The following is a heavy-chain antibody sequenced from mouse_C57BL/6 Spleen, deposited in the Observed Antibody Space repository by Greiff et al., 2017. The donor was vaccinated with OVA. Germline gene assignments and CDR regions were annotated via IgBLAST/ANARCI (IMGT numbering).Heavy chain of an antibody. J-gene: IGHJ2*01. V-gene: IGHV1-59*01. Sequence: QVQLQQPGAELVRPGTSVKLSCKASGYPFTSYWMHWVKQRPGQGLEWIGVIDPSDSYTNYNQKFKGKATLTVDTSSSTAYMQRSSLTSEDSAVYYCARGRVYYYGRNYFDYWGQGTTLTVSS. CDR1: GYPFTSYW. CDR3: ARGRVYYYGRNYFDY. CDR2: IDPSDSYT. D-gene: IGHD1-1*01.